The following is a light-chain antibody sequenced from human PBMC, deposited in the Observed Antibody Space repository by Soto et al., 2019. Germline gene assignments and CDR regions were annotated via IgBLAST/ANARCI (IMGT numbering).Light chain of an antibody. CDR3: QQSDSMPWT. CDR1: QSISGY. J-gene: IGKJ1*01. CDR2: AAS. V-gene: IGKV1-39*01. Sequence: TTMTQPHSSLSASFMERHNITCRASQSISGYSNWYQKKSGQAPRLLMYAASSLQSGVPSRFSGSGSGTDFTLTISSLQPEDSATYYCQQSDSMPWTFGQGTKVDIK.